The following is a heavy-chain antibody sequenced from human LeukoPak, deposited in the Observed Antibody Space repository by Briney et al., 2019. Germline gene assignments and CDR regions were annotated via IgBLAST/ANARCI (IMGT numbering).Heavy chain of an antibody. CDR2: IIPIFGTA. CDR1: GYTSRTYG. CDR3: ARAPISYDSSGALGIDY. J-gene: IGHJ4*02. Sequence: GASVKVSCKSSGYTSRTYGISWVRQAPGQGLEWMGGIIPIFGTANYAQKFQGRVTITADESTSTAYMELSSLRSEDTAVYYCARAPISYDSSGALGIDYWGQGTLVTVSS. D-gene: IGHD3-22*01. V-gene: IGHV1-69*13.